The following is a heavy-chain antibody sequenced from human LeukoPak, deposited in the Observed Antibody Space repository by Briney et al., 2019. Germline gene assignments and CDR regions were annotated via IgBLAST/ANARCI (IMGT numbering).Heavy chain of an antibody. V-gene: IGHV3-23*01. D-gene: IGHD7-27*01. Sequence: GGSLRLSCAASGFTFSSYAMSWVRQAPGKGLEWVSAVSGSGDSTYSTDSVKGRFTISRDNSKNTLYLQMNSLRAEDTAVYYCAKKVPANWGSYFDYWGQGTLVTVSS. CDR3: AKKVPANWGSYFDY. J-gene: IGHJ4*02. CDR2: VSGSGDST. CDR1: GFTFSSYA.